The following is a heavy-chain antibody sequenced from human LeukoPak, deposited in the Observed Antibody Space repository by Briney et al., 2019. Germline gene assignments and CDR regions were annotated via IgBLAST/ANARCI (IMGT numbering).Heavy chain of an antibody. Sequence: TGGSLRLSCAASGFTVSSNYMSWVRQAPGKGLEWVSVIYSGGSTYYADSVKGRFTISRDNSKNTLYLQMNSLRAEDTAVYYCASRYYGDYPIDYWGQGTLVTVSS. J-gene: IGHJ4*02. CDR3: ASRYYGDYPIDY. CDR2: IYSGGST. D-gene: IGHD4-17*01. V-gene: IGHV3-66*01. CDR1: GFTVSSNY.